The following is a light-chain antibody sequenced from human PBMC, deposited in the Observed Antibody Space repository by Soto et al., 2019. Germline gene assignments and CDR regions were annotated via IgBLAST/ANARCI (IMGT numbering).Light chain of an antibody. CDR1: QSGLYSSNNKNY. Sequence: DIVMTQSPDSLAVSLGERATINCKSSQSGLYSSNNKNYLAWYQQKPGQPPKLLIYWASTRESGVPARFSGSGSGTDFTLNISSLNAEDVAVYYCQQYYSTPRTFGQGTKVEIK. V-gene: IGKV4-1*01. J-gene: IGKJ1*01. CDR3: QQYYSTPRT. CDR2: WAS.